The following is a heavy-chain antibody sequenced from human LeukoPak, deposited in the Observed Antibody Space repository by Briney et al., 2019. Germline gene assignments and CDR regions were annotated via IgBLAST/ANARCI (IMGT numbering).Heavy chain of an antibody. D-gene: IGHD3-10*01. CDR3: ARDQGGVTVDY. Sequence: PGGSLRLSCAASGFTFSTYWMTWVRQAPGKGLEWVAVISYDGSNKYYADSVKGRFTISRDNSKNTLYLQMNSLRAEDTAVYYCARDQGGVTVDYWGQGTLVTVSS. CDR1: GFTFSTYW. CDR2: ISYDGSNK. V-gene: IGHV3-30*03. J-gene: IGHJ4*02.